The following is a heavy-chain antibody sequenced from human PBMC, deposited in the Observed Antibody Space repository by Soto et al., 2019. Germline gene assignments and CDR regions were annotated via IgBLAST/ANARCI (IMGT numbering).Heavy chain of an antibody. D-gene: IGHD6-13*01. CDR3: ARRSPQYIAAAGTGP. V-gene: IGHV1-69*13. Sequence: SVKVSCKASGGTFSSYAISWVRQAPGQGLEWMGGIIPIFGTANYAQKFQGRVTITADESTSTAYMELSSLRSEDTAVYYCARRSPQYIAAAGTGPWGQGTLVTVSS. CDR2: IIPIFGTA. J-gene: IGHJ5*02. CDR1: GGTFSSYA.